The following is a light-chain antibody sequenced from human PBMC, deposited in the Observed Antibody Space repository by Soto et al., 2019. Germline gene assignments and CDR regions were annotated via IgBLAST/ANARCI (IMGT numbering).Light chain of an antibody. V-gene: IGKV4-1*01. J-gene: IGKJ4*01. CDR3: QQHYSSPFT. CDR1: QSVLYSSNNKNY. Sequence: DIVMTQSPDSLAVSLGERATINCKSSQSVLYSSNNKNYFAWYQQKPGQPPKLLIYWASTLASGVPDRFSGSMSATGFTLTISSLQAEDVAVYYCQQHYSSPFTFGGGTEVEIK. CDR2: WAS.